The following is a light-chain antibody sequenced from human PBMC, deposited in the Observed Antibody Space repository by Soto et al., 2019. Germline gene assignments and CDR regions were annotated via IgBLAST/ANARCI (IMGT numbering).Light chain of an antibody. CDR2: GAS. CDR1: QSLSSN. Sequence: EIVMTQSPATLSVSPGERATLSCRASQSLSSNLAWYQQKPGQAPKLLIHGASTRATGIPARFSGSGSGTDFTLTISSLQPEDFATYSCQQSYNSPQTFGRGTKVDIK. CDR3: QQSYNSPQT. V-gene: IGKV3-15*01. J-gene: IGKJ1*01.